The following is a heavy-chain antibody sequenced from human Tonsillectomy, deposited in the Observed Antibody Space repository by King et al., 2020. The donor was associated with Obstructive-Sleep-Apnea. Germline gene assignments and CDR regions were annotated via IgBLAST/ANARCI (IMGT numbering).Heavy chain of an antibody. J-gene: IGHJ4*02. CDR1: GFAFNNAW. V-gene: IGHV3-15*01. CDR2: IKGKTDGGTA. Sequence: EVQLVESGGGLVKPGGSLRLSCATSGFAFNNAWVSWVRQAPGKGLEWVGHIKGKTDGGTADYAAPVKGRFTISRDDSKNTFYLQMNSLKTEDSAVYYCTTDRGIPSAPLFDSWGQGTLVTVSS. CDR3: TTDRGIPSAPLFDS.